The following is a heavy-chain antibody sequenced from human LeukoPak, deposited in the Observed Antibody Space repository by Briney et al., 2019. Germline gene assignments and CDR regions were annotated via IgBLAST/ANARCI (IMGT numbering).Heavy chain of an antibody. J-gene: IGHJ5*02. CDR2: IYYSGST. CDR1: GGSISSYY. D-gene: IGHD6-13*01. CDR3: ASLRFEQLVSWFDP. Sequence: SETLSLTCTVSGGSISSYYWSWIRQPPGKGLEWIGYIYYSGSTNYSPSLKSRVTISVDTSKNQFSLKLSSVTAADTAVYYCASLRFEQLVSWFDPWGQGTLVTVSS. V-gene: IGHV4-59*08.